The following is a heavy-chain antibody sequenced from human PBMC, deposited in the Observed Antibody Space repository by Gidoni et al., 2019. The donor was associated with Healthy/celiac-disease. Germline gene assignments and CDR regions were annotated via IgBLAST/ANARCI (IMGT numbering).Heavy chain of an antibody. D-gene: IGHD2-21*02. CDR3: ARGGIVVVTASMDY. V-gene: IGHV3-30-3*01. CDR2: ISYDGSNK. Sequence: QVQLVESGGGVVQPGRSLRLSCAASGFTFSSYAMHWVRQAPGKGLEWVAVISYDGSNKYYADSVKGRFTISRDNSKNTLYLQMNSLRAEDTAVYYCARGGIVVVTASMDYWGQGTLVTVSS. CDR1: GFTFSSYA. J-gene: IGHJ4*02.